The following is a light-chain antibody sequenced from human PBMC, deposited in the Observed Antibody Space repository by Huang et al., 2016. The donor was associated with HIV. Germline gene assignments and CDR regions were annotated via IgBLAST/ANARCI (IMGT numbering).Light chain of an antibody. Sequence: DVQMTQSPSSLSASVGDRVTITCRASQDISNALAWFQQKPGKAPKSLIFGISKLQGWVPSRFSGSGSGTDFTLTINSLQPEDFATYYCQQYISFPITFGQGTRLDIK. CDR2: GIS. CDR1: QDISNA. V-gene: IGKV1-16*01. CDR3: QQYISFPIT. J-gene: IGKJ5*01.